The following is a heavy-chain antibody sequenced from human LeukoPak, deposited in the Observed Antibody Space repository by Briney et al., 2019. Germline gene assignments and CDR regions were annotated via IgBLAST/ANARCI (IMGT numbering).Heavy chain of an antibody. CDR3: ATLEPISFGGVIAYDY. J-gene: IGHJ4*02. D-gene: IGHD3-16*02. Sequence: PSETLSLTCTVSGGSISSSSYDWGWIRQPRGKGLEWIGRIYYSGSTYYNPSLKSRVTISVDTSKTQFSLKLTSVTAADTAVYYCATLEPISFGGVIAYDYWGQGTLVTVSS. CDR2: IYYSGST. CDR1: GGSISSSSYD. V-gene: IGHV4-39*01.